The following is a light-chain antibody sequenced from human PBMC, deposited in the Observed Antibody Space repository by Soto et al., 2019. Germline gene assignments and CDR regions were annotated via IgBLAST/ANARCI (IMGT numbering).Light chain of an antibody. J-gene: IGLJ1*01. Sequence: QSVLTQPASVSGSPGQSSAISCTGTSSDVGAHDFVSWYQQHPDKAPKLLIYEVSNRPSGVSDRFSGSKSVNTATLTISGLQAEDEADYYCSSHTTSNTRVFGTGTKVTVL. CDR3: SSHTTSNTRV. CDR2: EVS. V-gene: IGLV2-14*03. CDR1: SSDVGAHDF.